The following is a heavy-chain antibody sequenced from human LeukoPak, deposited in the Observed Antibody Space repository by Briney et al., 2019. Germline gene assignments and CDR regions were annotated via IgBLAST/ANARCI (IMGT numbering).Heavy chain of an antibody. J-gene: IGHJ6*03. CDR2: ISGSGSTI. CDR3: ARDPPDYGDYPYYYYMDV. D-gene: IGHD4-17*01. Sequence: GGSLRLSCAASGFTFSDYYMSWIRQAPGKGLEWVSDISGSGSTINYADSVKGRVTISRDNAKNSLYLQMNSLRAEDTAVYYCARDPPDYGDYPYYYYMDVWGKGTTVTISS. CDR1: GFTFSDYY. V-gene: IGHV3-11*01.